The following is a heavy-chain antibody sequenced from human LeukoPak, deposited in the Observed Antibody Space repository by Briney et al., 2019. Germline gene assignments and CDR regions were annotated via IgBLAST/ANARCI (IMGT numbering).Heavy chain of an antibody. D-gene: IGHD3-16*02. CDR2: IYYSGST. J-gene: IGHJ4*02. V-gene: IGHV4-59*12. Sequence: PSETLSLTCTVSGGSISSYYWSWIRQPPGKGLEWIGYIYYSGSTNYNPSLKSRVTISVDTSKNQFSLKLSSVTAADTAVYYCARASRLRLGELSLSIVRRRYYFDYWGQGTLVTVSS. CDR3: ARASRLRLGELSLSIVRRRYYFDY. CDR1: GGSISSYY.